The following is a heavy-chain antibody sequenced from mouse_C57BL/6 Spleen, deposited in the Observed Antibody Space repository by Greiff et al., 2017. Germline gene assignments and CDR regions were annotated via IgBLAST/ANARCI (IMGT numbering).Heavy chain of an antibody. Sequence: QVQLQQSGPGLVAPSQSLSITCTVSGFSLTSYGVHWVRQPPGKGLEWLVVIWSDGSTTYNSALKSRLSISKDNSKSQVFLKMNSLQTDDTAMYYCARGEIATGYAMDYWGQGTSVTVSS. V-gene: IGHV2-6*03. D-gene: IGHD1-1*01. CDR1: GFSLTSYG. CDR3: ARGEIATGYAMDY. J-gene: IGHJ4*01. CDR2: IWSDGST.